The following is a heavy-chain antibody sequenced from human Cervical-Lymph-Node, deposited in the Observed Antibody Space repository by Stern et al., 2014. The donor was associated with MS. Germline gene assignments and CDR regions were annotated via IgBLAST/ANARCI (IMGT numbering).Heavy chain of an antibody. D-gene: IGHD3-3*01. J-gene: IGHJ4*02. V-gene: IGHV3-33*01. CDR2: IWHDGSNK. Sequence: VQMVESGGGVVQPGRSLRLSCAASGFTFRSYGMHWVRQAPGKGLEWVGFIWHDGSNKYYADSVKGRFPIARDNSKNTLYLQMNSLRAEDTAVYYCARDSGYDFWSGYYDYWGQGTLVTVSS. CDR1: GFTFRSYG. CDR3: ARDSGYDFWSGYYDY.